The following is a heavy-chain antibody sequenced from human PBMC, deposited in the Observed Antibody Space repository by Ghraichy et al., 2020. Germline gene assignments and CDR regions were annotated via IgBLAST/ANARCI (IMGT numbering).Heavy chain of an antibody. CDR2: IDYHGNT. Sequence: SETLSLTCAVYGVSVSSNVYFWNWIRQSPGKGLEWIGYIDYHGNTNYNPSLASRVTISKDTAANQFSLLLTSVTAADTAIYYCARPGGAGALDNDYFAHWGQGTLLTVSS. CDR3: ARPGGAGALDNDYFAH. D-gene: IGHD1-14*01. CDR1: GVSVSSNVYF. J-gene: IGHJ4*02. V-gene: IGHV4-61*08.